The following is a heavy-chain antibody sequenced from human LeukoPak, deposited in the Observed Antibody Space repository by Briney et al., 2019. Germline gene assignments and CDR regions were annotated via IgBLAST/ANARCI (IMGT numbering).Heavy chain of an antibody. V-gene: IGHV3-11*01. CDR3: ARIEYSSSYIDY. CDR1: GFTFSDYY. Sequence: GESLRLSCAASGFTFSDYYMSWIRQAPGKGLEWVSYISSSGSTIYYADSVKGRFTISRDNAKNSLYLQMNSLRAEDTAVYYCARIEYSSSYIDYWGQGTLVTVSS. D-gene: IGHD6-6*01. CDR2: ISSSGSTI. J-gene: IGHJ4*02.